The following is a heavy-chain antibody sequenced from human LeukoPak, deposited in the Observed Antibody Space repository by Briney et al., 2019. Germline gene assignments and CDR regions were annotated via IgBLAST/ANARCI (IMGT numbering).Heavy chain of an antibody. D-gene: IGHD3/OR15-3a*01. CDR3: ARLDWSNWCFDL. CDR2: IYYTGST. CDR1: GGSISSGSYY. J-gene: IGHJ2*01. Sequence: SETLSLTCAVSGGSISSGSYYWGWLRQPPGKGLEWIGSIYYTGSTYYNPSLKSRVTISVDTSKNQFSLNLSSVTAADTAVYYCARLDWSNWCFDLWGRGTLVIVSS. V-gene: IGHV4-39*01.